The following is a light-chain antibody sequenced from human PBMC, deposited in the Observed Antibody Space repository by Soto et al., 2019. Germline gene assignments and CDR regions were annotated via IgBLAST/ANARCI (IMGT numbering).Light chain of an antibody. CDR2: ETS. CDR3: QQYGNSPT. Sequence: EIVLTQSPGTLSVSAWEIATLSCMASQSFNSIYLAWYQQKPGHAPRPLIYETSSRTTGTSDRFSGGGSGTDFTLTISRLEPEDFAVYYCQQYGNSPTFGPGTKVDIK. J-gene: IGKJ1*01. CDR1: QSFNSIY. V-gene: IGKV3-20*01.